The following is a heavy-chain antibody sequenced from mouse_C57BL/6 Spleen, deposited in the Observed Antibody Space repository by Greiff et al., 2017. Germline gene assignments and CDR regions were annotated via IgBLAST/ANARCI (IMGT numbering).Heavy chain of an antibody. J-gene: IGHJ2*01. CDR2: IYPGDGDT. CDR1: GYAFSSSW. Sequence: QVQLKESGPELVKPGASVKISCKASGYAFSSSWMNWVKQRPGKGLEWIGRIYPGDGDTNYNGKFKGKATLTADKSSSTAYMQLSSLTSEDSAVYFCAREGEGFDYWGQGTTLTVSS. V-gene: IGHV1-82*01. CDR3: AREGEGFDY.